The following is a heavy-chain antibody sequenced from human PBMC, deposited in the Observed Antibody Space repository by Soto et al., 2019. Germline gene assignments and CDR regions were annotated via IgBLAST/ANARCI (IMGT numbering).Heavy chain of an antibody. J-gene: IGHJ6*02. CDR2: IDSGGST. Sequence: PGGSLRLSCAASRFTVSSNYMSWVRQPPGKGLEWDSVIDSGGSTYYADTVKGRFTIPRDNSKNTLYLQMNSLRADDTAVYYCARWNVACGMDVWGQGTKVTVSS. D-gene: IGHD1-1*01. V-gene: IGHV3-53*01. CDR1: RFTVSSNY. CDR3: ARWNVACGMDV.